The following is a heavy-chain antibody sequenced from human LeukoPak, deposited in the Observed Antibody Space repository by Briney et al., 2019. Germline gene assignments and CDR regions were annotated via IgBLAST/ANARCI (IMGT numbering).Heavy chain of an antibody. CDR3: AKDRPVATTLHHFDH. Sequence: GGSLRLSCVFAGSIVDDYAMHGVRQGRGESLEWVSVISWDGNKVAYADSVKGRFTITRDNAKNSLYLQMTSLRPEDTAFYYCAKDRPVATTLHHFDHWGVRALVTVSS. D-gene: IGHD1-26*01. J-gene: IGHJ4*02. CDR2: ISWDGNKV. CDR1: GSIVDDYA. V-gene: IGHV3-9*01.